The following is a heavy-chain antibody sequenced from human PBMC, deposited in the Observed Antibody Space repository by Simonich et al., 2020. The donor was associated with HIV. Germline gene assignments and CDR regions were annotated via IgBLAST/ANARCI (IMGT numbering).Heavy chain of an antibody. CDR3: ARKGGGRGVYYFDY. CDR2: ITPILGTA. J-gene: IGHJ4*02. CDR1: GGTSSSFA. Sequence: QVQLVQSGADVKKPGSSVKVSCKASGGTSSSFAISGVRQAPGLGLEGVGGITPILGTAKYEQMFQGRVTITADESTSTAYMELSSLRSEDTGIYYCARKGGGRGVYYFDYWGQGTLVTVSS. D-gene: IGHD3-10*01. V-gene: IGHV1-69*13.